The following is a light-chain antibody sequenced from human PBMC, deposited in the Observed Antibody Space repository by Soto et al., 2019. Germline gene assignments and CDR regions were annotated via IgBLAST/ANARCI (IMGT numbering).Light chain of an antibody. CDR3: QQSYSTPQP. J-gene: IGKJ5*01. CDR1: QSISSY. V-gene: IGKV1-39*01. CDR2: AAS. Sequence: DIQITQSPSSLSASVGDRVTITCRASQSISSYLNWYQQKPGKAPKLLIYAASSLQSGVPSRFRGSGSGTDFTLTISSLQPEDFATYYCQQSYSTPQPFGQGTRLEIK.